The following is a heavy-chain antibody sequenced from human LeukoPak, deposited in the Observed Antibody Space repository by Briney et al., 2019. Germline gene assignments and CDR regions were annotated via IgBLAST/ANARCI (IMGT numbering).Heavy chain of an antibody. Sequence: SETLSLTCTVSGDSISTSSQFWGWLRQTPGKDLAWIGSIHYSGSSHANPSLWTRVTVSVDTSKNQFSLNLISVTAADPAGYCCARTNHPVNTGYFDSWGQGTLVTVSS. CDR2: IHYSGSS. V-gene: IGHV4-39*01. CDR3: ARTNHPVNTGYFDS. J-gene: IGHJ4*02. D-gene: IGHD2-8*01. CDR1: GDSISTSSQF.